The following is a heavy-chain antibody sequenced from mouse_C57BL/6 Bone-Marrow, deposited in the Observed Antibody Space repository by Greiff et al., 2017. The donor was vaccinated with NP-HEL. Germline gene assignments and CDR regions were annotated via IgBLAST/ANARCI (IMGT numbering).Heavy chain of an antibody. D-gene: IGHD2-4*01. J-gene: IGHJ4*01. Sequence: VKLVESGAELARPGASVKLSCKASGYTFTSYGISWVKQRTGQGLEWIGEIYPRSGNTYYNEKFKGKATLTADKSSSTAYMELRSLTSEDSAVYFCARESSYYDYPYYAMDYWGQGTSVTVSS. CDR2: IYPRSGNT. CDR3: ARESSYYDYPYYAMDY. V-gene: IGHV1-81*01. CDR1: GYTFTSYG.